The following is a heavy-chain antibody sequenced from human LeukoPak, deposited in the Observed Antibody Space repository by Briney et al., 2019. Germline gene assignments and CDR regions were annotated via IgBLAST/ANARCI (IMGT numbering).Heavy chain of an antibody. CDR2: ISAYNGNT. D-gene: IGHD3-3*01. CDR3: ARVNGPRTSYYDFWSGYSPADY. V-gene: IGHV1-18*01. CDR1: GYTFTSYV. Sequence: ASVKVSCKASGYTFTSYVISWVRQAPGQGLEWMGWISAYNGNTNYAQKLQGRVTMTTDTSTSTTYMALRRLRSDDTAVYYCARVNGPRTSYYDFWSGYSPADYWGQGTLVTVSS. J-gene: IGHJ4*02.